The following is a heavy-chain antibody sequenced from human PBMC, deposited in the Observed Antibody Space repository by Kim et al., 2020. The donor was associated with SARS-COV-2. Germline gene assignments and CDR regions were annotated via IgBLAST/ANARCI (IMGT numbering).Heavy chain of an antibody. D-gene: IGHD4-17*01. CDR3: ARRFGDYEGYFDY. Sequence: YAESVRGRFTSSRDNVKNTLSLQISSLGVEDTAVYYCARRFGDYEGYFDYWGQGTLVIVSS. J-gene: IGHJ4*02. V-gene: IGHV3-23*01.